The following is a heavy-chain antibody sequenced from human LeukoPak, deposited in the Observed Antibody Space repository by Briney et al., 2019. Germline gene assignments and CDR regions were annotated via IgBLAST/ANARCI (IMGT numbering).Heavy chain of an antibody. CDR1: QYTFAGYY. D-gene: IGHD5-12*01. V-gene: IGHV1-2*02. J-gene: IGHJ4*02. CDR3: ARDASGFVPGRFDY. CDR2: INPNSGGT. Sequence: ASVKVSCKASQYTFAGYYMHWVRQAPGQGLEWMGWINPNSGGTNYAQKFQGRVTMTRDTSLSTAYMELSRLRSDDTAVYYCARDASGFVPGRFDYWGQGTLVTVSS.